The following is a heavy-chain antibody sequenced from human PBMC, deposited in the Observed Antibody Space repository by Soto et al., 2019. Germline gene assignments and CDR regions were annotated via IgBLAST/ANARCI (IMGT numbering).Heavy chain of an antibody. Sequence: ASVKVSCRASGYTFTSYDINWVRQATGQGLEWMGWMNPNSGNTGYAQKFQGRVTMTRNTSISTAYMELSSLRSEDTAVYYCATGDSFDHLLLTDSSGQGTLVTVSS. D-gene: IGHD2-15*01. CDR1: GYTFTSYD. J-gene: IGHJ4*02. V-gene: IGHV1-8*01. CDR2: MNPNSGNT. CDR3: ATGDSFDHLLLTDS.